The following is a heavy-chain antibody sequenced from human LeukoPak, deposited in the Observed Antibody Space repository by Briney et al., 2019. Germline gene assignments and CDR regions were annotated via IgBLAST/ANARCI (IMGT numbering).Heavy chain of an antibody. V-gene: IGHV3-74*01. CDR1: GFTFSSYW. CDR2: INSDGSST. D-gene: IGHD3-22*01. Sequence: GGSLRLSCAASGFTFSSYWMHWVRQAPGKGLVWVSHINSDGSSTTYADSVKGRFTISRDNSKNTLYLQMNSLRVEDTAVYYCAKETGYDSSGGFDYWGQGTLVTVSS. J-gene: IGHJ4*02. CDR3: AKETGYDSSGGFDY.